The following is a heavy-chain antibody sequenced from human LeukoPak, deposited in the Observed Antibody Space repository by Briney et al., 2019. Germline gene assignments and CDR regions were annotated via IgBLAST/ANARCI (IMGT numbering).Heavy chain of an antibody. CDR1: GFTFSSYG. Sequence: GRSRRLSCAASGFTFSSYGMHWVRQAPGKGLEWVAVISYDGSNKYYADSVKGRFTISRDNSKNTLYLQMNSLRAEDTAVYYCAKDSLDSSSWFRYYGMGVWGQGTTVTVS. J-gene: IGHJ6*02. D-gene: IGHD6-13*01. CDR2: ISYDGSNK. CDR3: AKDSLDSSSWFRYYGMGV. V-gene: IGHV3-30*18.